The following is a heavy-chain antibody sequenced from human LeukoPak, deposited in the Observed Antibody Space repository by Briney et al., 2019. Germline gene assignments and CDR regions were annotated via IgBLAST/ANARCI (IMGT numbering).Heavy chain of an antibody. V-gene: IGHV1-18*01. CDR1: GYTFTSYG. CDR2: ISAYNGNT. Sequence: ASVKVSCKASGYTFTSYGISWVRQAPGQGLEWMGWISAYNGNTNYAQKLQGRVTMTTDTSTSTAYMELRSLRSDDTAVYYCARDRPTYYDSSGYAFDIWGQGTMVTVSS. J-gene: IGHJ3*02. CDR3: ARDRPTYYDSSGYAFDI. D-gene: IGHD3-22*01.